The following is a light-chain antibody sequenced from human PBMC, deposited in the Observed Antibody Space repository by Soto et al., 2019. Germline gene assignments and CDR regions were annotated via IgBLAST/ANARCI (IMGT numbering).Light chain of an antibody. CDR2: SNN. J-gene: IGLJ1*01. V-gene: IGLV1-44*01. CDR1: SSNIGSNT. CDR3: AAWDDSLNGPDYV. Sequence: QSVLTQPPSASGTPGQRVTISCSGSSSNIGSNTVNWYQQLPGTASKLFIYSNNQRPSGVPDRFSGSKSGTSASLAISGLQSEDEADYYCAAWDDSLNGPDYVFGTGTKVTVL.